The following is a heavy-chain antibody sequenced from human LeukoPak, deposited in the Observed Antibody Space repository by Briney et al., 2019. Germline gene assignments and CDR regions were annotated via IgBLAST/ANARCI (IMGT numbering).Heavy chain of an antibody. CDR2: MNPSSGNT. CDR3: TRGAAGRRDN. D-gene: IGHD6-13*01. J-gene: IGHJ4*02. CDR1: GYTFTSCD. Sequence: ASVTVSFKASGYTFTSCDINWVRQAPGQGLEWMGWMNPSSGNTGYGQSFQGRITMTRDISIGTAYMELSNLTSEDTAIYYCTRGAAGRRDNWGQGTLVTVSA. V-gene: IGHV1-8*01.